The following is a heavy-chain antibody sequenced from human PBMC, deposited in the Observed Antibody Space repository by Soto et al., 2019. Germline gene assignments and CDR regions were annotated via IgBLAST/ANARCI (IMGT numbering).Heavy chain of an antibody. CDR1: GGSFSSNT. CDR3: AREYIVVVSAAETVDHHYYGMDV. V-gene: IGHV1-69*08. Sequence: QVQLVQSGAEVKKPGSSVKVSCKASGGSFSSNTISWVRQAPGQGLEWMARIIPILGVTNYAQKFQGRVTITADKSSNTALMLLCRLRSEDTAVFYCAREYIVVVSAAETVDHHYYGMDVWRQGTTVTVSS. CDR2: IIPILGVT. J-gene: IGHJ6*02. D-gene: IGHD2-2*01.